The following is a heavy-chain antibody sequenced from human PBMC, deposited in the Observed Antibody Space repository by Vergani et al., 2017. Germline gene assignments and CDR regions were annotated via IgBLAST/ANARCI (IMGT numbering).Heavy chain of an antibody. V-gene: IGHV3-23*04. CDR1: GITFWKFG. CDR2: ISGSGGST. CDR3: AKGWYYDFYH. Sequence: EVDLVESGGGLAQPGGSLRLSCEASGITFWKFGMHWVRQGPGKGLEWVSGISGSGGSTYYADSVEGRFTISRDNSKNTLYLQMNSLRAEDAAVYYCAKGWYYDFYHWGQGTLVTVSA. D-gene: IGHD3-3*01. J-gene: IGHJ4*02.